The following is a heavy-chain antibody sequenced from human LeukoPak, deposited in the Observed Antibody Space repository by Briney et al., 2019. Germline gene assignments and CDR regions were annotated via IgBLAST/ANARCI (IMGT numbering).Heavy chain of an antibody. CDR3: VKEGDSSSWYEVDY. Sequence: GGSLRLSCSASGFTFSSYAMHWVRQAPGKGLEYVSAISSNGGSTYYADSVKGRFTISRDNSENTLYLQMSSLRAEDTAVYYCVKEGDSSSWYEVDYWGQGTLVTVSS. CDR1: GFTFSSYA. CDR2: ISSNGGST. D-gene: IGHD6-13*01. J-gene: IGHJ4*02. V-gene: IGHV3-64D*06.